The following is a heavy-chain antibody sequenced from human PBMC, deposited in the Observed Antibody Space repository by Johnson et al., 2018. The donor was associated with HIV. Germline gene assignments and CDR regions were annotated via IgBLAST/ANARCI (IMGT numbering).Heavy chain of an antibody. V-gene: IGHV3-20*04. CDR1: GFSVSSNY. J-gene: IGHJ3*02. CDR2: INWIGGST. D-gene: IGHD6-13*01. Sequence: MQLVESGGGLIQPGGSLRLSCAASGFSVSSNYMSWVRQAPGKGLEWVSGINWIGGSTGYADSVKGRFTISRDNTKNSLYLQMNSMRAEDTALYYCARGGEYSSSLYAFDIWGQGTMVTVSS. CDR3: ARGGEYSSSLYAFDI.